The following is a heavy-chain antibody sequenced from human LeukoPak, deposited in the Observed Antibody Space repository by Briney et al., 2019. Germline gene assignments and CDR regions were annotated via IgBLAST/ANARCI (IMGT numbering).Heavy chain of an antibody. CDR1: GGSISSYY. J-gene: IGHJ6*03. CDR2: IYYSGST. CDR3: ARGWSGSYYYYYMDV. Sequence: SETLSLTCTVSGGSISSYYWSWIRQPPGKGLEWIGYIYYSGSTNYNPSLKSRVTISVDTSKNQFSLRLSSVTAADTAVYYCARGWSGSYYYYYMDVWGKGTTVTVSS. V-gene: IGHV4-59*01. D-gene: IGHD3-3*01.